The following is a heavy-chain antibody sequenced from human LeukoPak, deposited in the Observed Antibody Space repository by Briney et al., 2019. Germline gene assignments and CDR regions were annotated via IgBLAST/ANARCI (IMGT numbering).Heavy chain of an antibody. CDR2: IYYGGST. V-gene: IGHV4-59*08. Sequence: SETLSLTCTVSGGSISSYYWSWIRQPPGKGLEWIGYIYYGGSTNYNPSLKSRVTISVDTSKNQFSLKLSSVTAADTAVYYCARHDAPARRYCSGGSCYEAFFDYWGQGTLVTVSS. CDR3: ARHDAPARRYCSGGSCYEAFFDY. CDR1: GGSISSYY. J-gene: IGHJ4*02. D-gene: IGHD2-15*01.